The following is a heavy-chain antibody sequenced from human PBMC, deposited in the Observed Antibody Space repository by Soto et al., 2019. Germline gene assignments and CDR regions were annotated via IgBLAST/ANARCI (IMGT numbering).Heavy chain of an antibody. CDR1: GFTVSSYA. CDR2: ISNSGGST. J-gene: IGHJ4*02. D-gene: IGHD5-12*01. Sequence: PGGCLRLSCAASGFTVSSYAMTWVRQAPGKGLEWVSSISNSGGSTYYADSVKGRFTISRDNSKNTLYLQMNSLRAEDTAVYYCAKARGYPWYFDYWGQGTLVTVSS. V-gene: IGHV3-23*01. CDR3: AKARGYPWYFDY.